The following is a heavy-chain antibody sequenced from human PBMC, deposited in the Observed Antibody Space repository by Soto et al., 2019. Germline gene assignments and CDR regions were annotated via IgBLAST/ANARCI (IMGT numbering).Heavy chain of an antibody. CDR2: IIPIFGTA. J-gene: IGHJ6*02. Sequence: QVQLVQSGAEVQKPGSSVKVSCKASGGSFSGYAISWERQAPGQGLEWMGGIIPIFGTANYAKIFQGRVTSTANESTSTAYLELNRLTSEDTAVYYCARDNGPVAISYYRYGMDVWGQGTTVTVSS. CDR1: GGSFSGYA. D-gene: IGHD1-26*01. CDR3: ARDNGPVAISYYRYGMDV. V-gene: IGHV1-69*01.